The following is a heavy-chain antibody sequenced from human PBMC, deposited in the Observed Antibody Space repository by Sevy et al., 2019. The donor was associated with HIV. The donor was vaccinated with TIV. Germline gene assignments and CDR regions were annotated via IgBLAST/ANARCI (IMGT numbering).Heavy chain of an antibody. CDR2: IIPILGIA. D-gene: IGHD3-22*01. J-gene: IGHJ3*02. V-gene: IGHV1-69*10. CDR3: ARAEYYYDSSGYYFASGDAFDI. Sequence: ASVKVSCKASGGTFSSYAISWVRQAPGQGLEWMGGIIPILGIANYAQKFQGRVTITADKSTSTAYMELSSRRSEDTAVYYCARAEYYYDSSGYYFASGDAFDIWGQGTMVTVSS. CDR1: GGTFSSYA.